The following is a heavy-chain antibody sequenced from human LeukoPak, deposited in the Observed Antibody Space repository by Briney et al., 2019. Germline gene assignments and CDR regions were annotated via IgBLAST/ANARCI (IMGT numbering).Heavy chain of an antibody. CDR3: ARSTCSGGSCSIDY. CDR1: GGSISSYY. D-gene: IGHD2-15*01. J-gene: IGHJ4*02. Sequence: SETLSLTCTVSGGSISSYYWSWIRQPPGKGLEWIGYIYYSGSTNYNPSLKSRVTISVDTSKNQFPLKLSSVTAADTAVYYCARSTCSGGSCSIDYWGQGTLVTVSS. CDR2: IYYSGST. V-gene: IGHV4-59*01.